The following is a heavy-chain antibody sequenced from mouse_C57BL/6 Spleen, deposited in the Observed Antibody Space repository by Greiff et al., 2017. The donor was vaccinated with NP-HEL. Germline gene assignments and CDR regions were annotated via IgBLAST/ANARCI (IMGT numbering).Heavy chain of an antibody. CDR3: ARGNDGFLFAY. V-gene: IGHV1-80*01. J-gene: IGHJ3*01. D-gene: IGHD2-3*01. CDR1: GYAFSSYW. CDR2: IYPGDGDT. Sequence: VKLMESGAELVKPGASVKISCKASGYAFSSYWMNWVKQRPGKGLEWIGQIYPGDGDTNYNGKFKGKATLTADNSSSTAYMQLSSLTSEDSAVYFCARGNDGFLFAYWGQGTLVTVSA.